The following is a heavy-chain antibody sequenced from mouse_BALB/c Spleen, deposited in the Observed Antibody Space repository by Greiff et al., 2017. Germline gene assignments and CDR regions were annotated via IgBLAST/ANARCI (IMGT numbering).Heavy chain of an antibody. CDR3: ASFDYYGSSYNWYFDV. CDR2: IDPENGNT. CDR1: GFNIKDYY. D-gene: IGHD1-1*01. Sequence: EVKLQESGAELVRPGALVKLSCKASGFNIKDYYMHWVKQRPEQGLEWIGWIDPENGNTIYDPKFQGKASITADTSSNTAYLQLSSLTSEDTAVYYCASFDYYGSSYNWYFDVWGAGTTVTVSS. V-gene: IGHV14-1*02. J-gene: IGHJ1*01.